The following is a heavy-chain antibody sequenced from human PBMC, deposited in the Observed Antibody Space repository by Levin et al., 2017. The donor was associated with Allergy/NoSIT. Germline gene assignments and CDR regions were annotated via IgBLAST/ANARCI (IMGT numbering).Heavy chain of an antibody. CDR2: IDYSGST. J-gene: IGHJ1*01. CDR3: ARGNQEASAGLNLMWDYFQH. D-gene: IGHD6-13*01. V-gene: IGHV4-39*07. Sequence: SETLSLTCTVSGGSISSSSYYWGWIRQPPGKGLEWIGSIDYSGSTYYNPSLKSRVTVSVDTSKNQFSLKLRSVSAADTAVYYCARGNQEASAGLNLMWDYFQHWGQGPLFTVSS. CDR1: GGSISSSSYY.